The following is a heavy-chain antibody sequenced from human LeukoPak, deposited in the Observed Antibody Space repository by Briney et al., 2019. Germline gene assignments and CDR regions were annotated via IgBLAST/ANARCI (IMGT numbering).Heavy chain of an antibody. CDR3: ARDSSGYHGPPHY. CDR1: GFTFSNYA. V-gene: IGHV3-23*01. J-gene: IGHJ4*02. D-gene: IGHD3-22*01. Sequence: GVLRLSCAGSGFTFSNYAMSWVRQAPGKGLEWVSGISGSGGSRYYADSVKGRFTISRDNSKNTLYLQMNSLRAEDTAVYYCARDSSGYHGPPHYWGQGTLVTVSS. CDR2: ISGSGGSR.